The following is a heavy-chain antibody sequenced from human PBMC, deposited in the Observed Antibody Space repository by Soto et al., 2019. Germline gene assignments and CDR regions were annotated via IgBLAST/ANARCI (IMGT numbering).Heavy chain of an antibody. CDR1: GFTVSSNY. V-gene: IGHV3-53*02. J-gene: IGHJ2*01. D-gene: IGHD3-16*01. Sequence: EVQLVETGGGLIQPGGSLRLSCAASGFTVSSNYMNWVRQAPGKGLEWVSVIYSGGSTYYADSVKGRFTISRDNSKNTLYLQMNSLRAEDTAVYYCASDDYGSAGYFDLCGRGTLVTVSS. CDR2: IYSGGST. CDR3: ASDDYGSAGYFDL.